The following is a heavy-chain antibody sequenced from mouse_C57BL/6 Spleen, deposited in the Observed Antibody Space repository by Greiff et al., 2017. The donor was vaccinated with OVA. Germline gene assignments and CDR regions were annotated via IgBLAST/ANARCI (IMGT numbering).Heavy chain of an antibody. CDR1: GFTFSDYG. CDR3: ATTVVAPGFAY. D-gene: IGHD1-1*01. V-gene: IGHV5-17*01. Sequence: DVHLVESGGGLVKPGGSLKLSCAASGFTFSDYGMHWVRQAPEKGLEWVAYISSGSSTIYYADTVKGRFTISRDNAKNTLFLQMTSLRSEDTAMYYCATTVVAPGFAYWGQGTLVTVSA. CDR2: ISSGSSTI. J-gene: IGHJ3*01.